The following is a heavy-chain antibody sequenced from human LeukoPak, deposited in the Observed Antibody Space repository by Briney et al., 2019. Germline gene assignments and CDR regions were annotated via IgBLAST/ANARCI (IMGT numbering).Heavy chain of an antibody. J-gene: IGHJ6*03. Sequence: GGSLRLSCVASGFTFSSYGMNWVRQAPGKGLEWVSAITGSGGSTYYADSVKGRFTISRDNSKNTLYLQMNSLRAEDTAVYYCAKDQLVVRGVIGYYYYYMDVWGKGTTVTVSS. D-gene: IGHD3-10*01. CDR2: ITGSGGST. CDR3: AKDQLVVRGVIGYYYYYMDV. CDR1: GFTFSSYG. V-gene: IGHV3-23*01.